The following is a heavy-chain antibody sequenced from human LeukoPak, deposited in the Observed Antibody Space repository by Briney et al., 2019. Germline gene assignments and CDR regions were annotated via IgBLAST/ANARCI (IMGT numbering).Heavy chain of an antibody. J-gene: IGHJ6*03. CDR2: LYYTGST. D-gene: IGHD6-6*01. CDR3: ARSGRIAPREGYYYMDV. Sequence: TSETLSLTCTVSSGSISISNYYWGWIRQPPGKGLEWIGSLYYTGSTYYSPSLKRRVTMSVDTSKNQFSLNLSSVTAADTAVYSCARSGRIAPREGYYYMDVWGNGTTVTVSS. V-gene: IGHV4-39*01. CDR1: SGSISISNYY.